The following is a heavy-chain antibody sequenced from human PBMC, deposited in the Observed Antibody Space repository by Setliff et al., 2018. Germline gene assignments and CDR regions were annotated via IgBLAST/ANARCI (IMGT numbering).Heavy chain of an antibody. V-gene: IGHV3-74*01. CDR3: AKSDWFDP. J-gene: IGHJ5*02. CDR2: IKGDGSIT. Sequence: GESLKISCAASGFTFSSYWMHRVRQAPGKGLVWVSRIKGDGSITSYADSVKGRFTISRDNAKNTLYLQMNSLRVEDTAVYYCAKSDWFDPWGQGTLVTVSS. CDR1: GFTFSSYW.